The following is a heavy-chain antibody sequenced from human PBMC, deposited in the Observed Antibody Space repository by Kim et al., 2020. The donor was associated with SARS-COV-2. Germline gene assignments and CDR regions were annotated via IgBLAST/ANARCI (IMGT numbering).Heavy chain of an antibody. V-gene: IGHV4-39*01. D-gene: IGHD6-13*01. CDR1: GGSISSSSYY. J-gene: IGHJ4*01. CDR3: ARQNTQLAYPFDY. CDR2: LYYTGST. Sequence: SETLSLTCSVSGGSISSSSYYWGWIRQPPGEGLEWIGNLYYTGSTSYNPSLKSRVTISVDASRSHFSLRLSSVTAADTAVYFCARQNTQLAYPFDYWGQGALVTVSS.